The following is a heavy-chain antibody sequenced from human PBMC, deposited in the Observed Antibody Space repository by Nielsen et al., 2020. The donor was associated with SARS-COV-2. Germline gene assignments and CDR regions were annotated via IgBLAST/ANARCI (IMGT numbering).Heavy chain of an antibody. CDR2: ITRSGGDT. CDR3: AKSPNGLAAV. V-gene: IGHV3-23*01. D-gene: IGHD6-13*01. J-gene: IGHJ4*02. Sequence: GESLKISCAASGFTFNSYAMSWVRQAPGKGLEWVSAITRSGGDTYYADSVKGRFTISRDNSKNTLYLQMSSLRAEDTAVYYCAKSPNGLAAVWGQGTLVPSPQ. CDR1: GFTFNSYA.